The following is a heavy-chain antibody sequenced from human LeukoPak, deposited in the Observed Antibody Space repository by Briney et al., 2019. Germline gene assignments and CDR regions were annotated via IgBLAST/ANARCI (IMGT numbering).Heavy chain of an antibody. Sequence: GGSLRLSCAASGFTFSSYGMHWVRQAPGKGLEWVAFIRYDGSNKYYADSVKGRFTISRDNSKNTLYLQMNSLRAEDTAVYYCARLVPRAGAFDYWGQGTLVTVSS. CDR2: IRYDGSNK. V-gene: IGHV3-30*02. J-gene: IGHJ4*02. D-gene: IGHD3-9*01. CDR1: GFTFSSYG. CDR3: ARLVPRAGAFDY.